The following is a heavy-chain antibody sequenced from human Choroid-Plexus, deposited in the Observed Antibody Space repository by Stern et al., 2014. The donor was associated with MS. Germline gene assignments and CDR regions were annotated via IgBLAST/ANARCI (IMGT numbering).Heavy chain of an antibody. CDR2: IIPIFGTA. CDR3: ARDSRHYDASYYFDS. J-gene: IGHJ4*02. V-gene: IGHV1-69*01. CDR1: GGTFSSYA. D-gene: IGHD3-16*01. Sequence: QVQLVQSGAEVKKPGSSVKVSCKASGGTFSSYAINWVRQAPGQGPEWMGGIIPIFGTANYAQKFQGRVTITADESTSTAYMELSSLLSEDTAVYYCARDSRHYDASYYFDSWGQGTLVTVSS.